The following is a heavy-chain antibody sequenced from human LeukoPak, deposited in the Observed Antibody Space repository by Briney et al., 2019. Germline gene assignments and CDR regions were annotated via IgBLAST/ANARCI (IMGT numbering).Heavy chain of an antibody. Sequence: GGSLRLSCAATGFTFNDYSVNWVRQAPGKGLELVSSISSSIPFRYYAESVKGRFTISRDNAKNSVYLQMNSLTAEDTAVYYCARDYCANGVCPFFYYYYYMDVWGKGTTVTVSS. CDR2: ISSSIPFR. D-gene: IGHD2-8*01. J-gene: IGHJ6*03. CDR1: GFTFNDYS. CDR3: ARDYCANGVCPFFYYYYYMDV. V-gene: IGHV3-21*01.